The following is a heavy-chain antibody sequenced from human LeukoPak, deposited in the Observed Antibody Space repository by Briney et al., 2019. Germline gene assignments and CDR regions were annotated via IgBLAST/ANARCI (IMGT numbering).Heavy chain of an antibody. CDR1: GLTFSSYA. V-gene: IGHV3-23*01. CDR2: ISGSSGST. J-gene: IGHJ4*02. D-gene: IGHD3-9*01. CDR3: AKEYDILTLGYYFDY. Sequence: GGSLRLSCAASGLTFSSYAMSWVRQAPGKGLEWVSEISGSSGSTYYADSVKGRFTISRDNSKNTLYLQMNSLRAEDTAVYYCAKEYDILTLGYYFDYWGQGSLVTVSS.